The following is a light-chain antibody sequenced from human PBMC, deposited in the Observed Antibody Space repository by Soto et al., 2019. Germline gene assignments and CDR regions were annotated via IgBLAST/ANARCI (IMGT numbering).Light chain of an antibody. V-gene: IGLV2-14*01. CDR1: SSDVGGYNF. J-gene: IGLJ2*01. CDR3: SSYTSSSTVV. Sequence: QSALTQPASVSGSPGQSITISCTGTSSDVGGYNFVSWYQQHPGIAPKLMIYEVTNRPSGVSNRFSGSKSGNTASLTISGLQAKDEADYYCSSYTSSSTVVFGGGTQLTVL. CDR2: EVT.